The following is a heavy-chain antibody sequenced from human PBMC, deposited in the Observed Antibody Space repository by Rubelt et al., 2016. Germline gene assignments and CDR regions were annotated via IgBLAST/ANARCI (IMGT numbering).Heavy chain of an antibody. CDR2: VYSGGGT. CDR3: ARDHNWGFDY. V-gene: IGHV3-66*01. CDR1: GFTVSTKY. J-gene: IGHJ4*02. D-gene: IGHD3-16*01. Sequence: EVQLVESGGGLVQPGGSLRLSCAVSGFTVSTKYMSWVRQAPGKGLEWVSAVYSGGGTYYADSVRGRFTISRDNFKNTLYLQMNSLRAEDTAVYYCARDHNWGFDYWGQGILVTVSS.